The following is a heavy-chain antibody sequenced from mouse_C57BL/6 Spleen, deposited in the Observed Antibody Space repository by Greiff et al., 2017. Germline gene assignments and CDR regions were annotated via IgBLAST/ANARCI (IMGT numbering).Heavy chain of an antibody. Sequence: VHLVESGAELVRPGASVTLSCKASGYTFTDYEMHWVKQTPVHGLEWIGAIAPETGGTAYNQKFKGKAILTADKSSSTAYMELRSLTSEDSAVYYCTRGGPGDWFAYWGQGTLVTVSA. V-gene: IGHV1-15*01. CDR2: IAPETGGT. CDR3: TRGGPGDWFAY. J-gene: IGHJ3*01. CDR1: GYTFTDYE.